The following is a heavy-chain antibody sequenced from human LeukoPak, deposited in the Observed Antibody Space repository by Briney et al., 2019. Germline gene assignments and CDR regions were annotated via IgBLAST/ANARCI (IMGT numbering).Heavy chain of an antibody. Sequence: SETLSLTCTVSGGSSSSYDWSWIRQPPGRGLEWIGYFSYSGSTNYNPSLKNRVSISVDTSKHQLSLKLGSVTAADTAVYYCARVSWPGRGSRFDPWGQGTLVTVSS. D-gene: IGHD3-10*01. J-gene: IGHJ5*02. CDR1: GGSSSSYD. V-gene: IGHV4-59*01. CDR3: ARVSWPGRGSRFDP. CDR2: FSYSGST.